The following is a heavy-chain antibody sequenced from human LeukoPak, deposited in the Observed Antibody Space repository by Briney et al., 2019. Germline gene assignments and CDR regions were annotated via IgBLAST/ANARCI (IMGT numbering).Heavy chain of an antibody. CDR3: AKGSGYSYGRYYFDY. CDR2: ITASGGNT. CDR1: GFTFSSYA. D-gene: IGHD5-18*01. Sequence: GGSLRLSCAASGFTFSSYAMGWVRQAPGKGLEWVSAITASGGNTYYADSVKGRFTISRDNPKNTLYLQVNSLRAEDTAVYYCAKGSGYSYGRYYFDYWGQGTLVTVSS. J-gene: IGHJ4*02. V-gene: IGHV3-23*01.